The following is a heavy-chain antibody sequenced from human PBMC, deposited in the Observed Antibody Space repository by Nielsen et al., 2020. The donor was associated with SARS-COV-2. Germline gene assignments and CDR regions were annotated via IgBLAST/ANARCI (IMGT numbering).Heavy chain of an antibody. V-gene: IGHV3-9*01. J-gene: IGHJ4*02. Sequence: SLKISCAASGFSFNEYAMYWVRQAPGKGLEWVSGISRDSGSIDYVDSVKGRFTISRDNAKNSLYLQMNSLRVEDTALYYCARDSYIVPTNYYFDYWGQGALVTASS. D-gene: IGHD5-12*01. CDR2: ISRDSGSI. CDR3: ARDSYIVPTNYYFDY. CDR1: GFSFNEYA.